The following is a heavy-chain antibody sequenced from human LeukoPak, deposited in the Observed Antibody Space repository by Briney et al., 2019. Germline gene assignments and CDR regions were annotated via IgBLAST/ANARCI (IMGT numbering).Heavy chain of an antibody. J-gene: IGHJ6*03. D-gene: IGHD6-13*01. CDR2: IKQDGSEK. CDR1: GFTFSSYW. V-gene: IGHV3-7*01. CDR3: ARDQEGSSWYYYYYMDV. Sequence: GGSLRLSCAASGFTFSSYWMSWVRQAPGKGLEWVANIKQDGSEKYYVDSVKGRFTTSRDNAKNSLYLQMNSLRAEDTAVYYCARDQEGSSWYYYYYMDVWGRGTTVTVSS.